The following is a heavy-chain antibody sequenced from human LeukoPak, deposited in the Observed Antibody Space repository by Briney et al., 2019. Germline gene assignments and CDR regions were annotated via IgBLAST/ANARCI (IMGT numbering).Heavy chain of an antibody. J-gene: IGHJ6*02. D-gene: IGHD5-18*01. Sequence: GASVKVSCKASGGTFSSYTISWVRQAPGQGLEWMGRIIPILGIANYAQKFQGRVRITADKSTSTAYMELSSLRSEDTAVYYCARQDTAMAYYYGMDVWGQGTTVTVSS. V-gene: IGHV1-69*02. CDR1: GGTFSSYT. CDR2: IIPILGIA. CDR3: ARQDTAMAYYYGMDV.